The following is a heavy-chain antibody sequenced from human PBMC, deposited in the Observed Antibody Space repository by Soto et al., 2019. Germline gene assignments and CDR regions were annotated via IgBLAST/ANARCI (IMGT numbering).Heavy chain of an antibody. CDR2: MNAKSGDT. J-gene: IGHJ6*02. CDR3: ARGNPFNYAGFDV. D-gene: IGHD3-16*01. Sequence: QAHLEQSGAELKRPETSVKVSCKASGYTFSDFDINWLRQASGQGPEWMGWMNAKSGDTFFPQRFQGKFNMTWDTSLSTAYMEVGSLTSDDPAIYYCARGNPFNYAGFDVWGQATTVAVSS. CDR1: GYTFSDFD. V-gene: IGHV1-8*01.